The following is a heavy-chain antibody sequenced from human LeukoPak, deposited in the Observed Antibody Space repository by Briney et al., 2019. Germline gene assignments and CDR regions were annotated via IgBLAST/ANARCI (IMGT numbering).Heavy chain of an antibody. J-gene: IGHJ6*02. V-gene: IGHV4-31*03. D-gene: IGHD2-2*01. Sequence: SETLSLTCTVSGGSISSGGYYWSWIRQHPGTGLEWIGYIYYSGSTYYNPSLKSRVTISVDTSKNQFSLKLSSVTAADTAVYYCARSGPSQLLGYGMDVWGQGTTVTVSS. CDR1: GGSISSGGYY. CDR3: ARSGPSQLLGYGMDV. CDR2: IYYSGST.